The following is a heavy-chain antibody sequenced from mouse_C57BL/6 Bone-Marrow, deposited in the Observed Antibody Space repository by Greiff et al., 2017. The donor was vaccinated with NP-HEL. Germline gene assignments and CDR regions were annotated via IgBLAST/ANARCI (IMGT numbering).Heavy chain of an antibody. CDR2: IYPRSGNT. CDR1: GYTFTSYG. D-gene: IGHD4-1*01. J-gene: IGHJ1*03. V-gene: IGHV1-81*01. Sequence: QVQLKESGAELVRPGASVKLSCTASGYTFTSYGISWVKQRTGQGLEWIGEIYPRSGNTYYNEKFKGKATLTADKSSSTAYLELRSLTSEDAAVYFCAGEERRSFWDRGKAITVT. CDR3: AGEERRSFWD.